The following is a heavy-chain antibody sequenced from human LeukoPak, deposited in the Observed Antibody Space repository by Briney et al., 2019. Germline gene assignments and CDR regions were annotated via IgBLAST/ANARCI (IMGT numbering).Heavy chain of an antibody. Sequence: GGSLRLSCAASGFTFSSYSMNWVRQAPGKGLEWVAVISYDGSEKHYADSVKGQFTISRDNSENTLYLQMNSLRAEDTAVYYCAKGWRMSDRWGQGTLVTVSS. CDR2: ISYDGSEK. V-gene: IGHV3-30*18. CDR1: GFTFSSYS. D-gene: IGHD1-1*01. CDR3: AKGWRMSDR. J-gene: IGHJ5*02.